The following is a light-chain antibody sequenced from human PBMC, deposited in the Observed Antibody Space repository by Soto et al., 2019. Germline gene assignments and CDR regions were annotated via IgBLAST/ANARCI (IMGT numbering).Light chain of an antibody. CDR3: SSYTSSSTLLV. Sequence: QSALTQPASVSGSPGQSITISCTGTSSDVGGYNYVSWYHQHPGKAPKLMIYDVSNRPSGVSNRFSGSKSGTTASLTITGLQAEDEAAYYCSSYTSSSTLLVFGGGTKLTVL. CDR2: DVS. J-gene: IGLJ2*01. V-gene: IGLV2-14*01. CDR1: SSDVGGYNY.